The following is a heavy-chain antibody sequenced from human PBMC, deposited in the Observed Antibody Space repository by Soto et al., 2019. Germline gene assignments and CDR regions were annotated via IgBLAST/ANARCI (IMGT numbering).Heavy chain of an antibody. CDR1: SGSISSSNW. V-gene: IGHV4-4*02. Sequence: QVQLQESGPGLVKPSGTLSLTCAVCSGSISSSNWWSWVRQPPGKGLEGIGEIYHSGSTNYNPSLKSRVTISVDKSKNQFSLKLSSVTAADTAVYYCARNNPLPAAMFRIMDVWGKGTTVTVSS. CDR2: IYHSGST. CDR3: ARNNPLPAAMFRIMDV. J-gene: IGHJ6*04. D-gene: IGHD2-2*01.